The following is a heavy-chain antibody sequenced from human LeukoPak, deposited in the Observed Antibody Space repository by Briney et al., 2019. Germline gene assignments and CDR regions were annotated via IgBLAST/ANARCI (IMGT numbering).Heavy chain of an antibody. CDR3: AREGQYGSGIDY. J-gene: IGHJ4*02. D-gene: IGHD3-10*01. V-gene: IGHV3-48*03. CDR2: ISSSGSTI. CDR1: GLTFSSYA. Sequence: PGRSLRLSCAASGLTFSSYAMNWVRQAPGKGLEWVSYISSSGSTIYYADSVKGRFTISRDNAKNSLYLQMNSLRAEDTAVYYCAREGQYGSGIDYWGQGTLVTVSS.